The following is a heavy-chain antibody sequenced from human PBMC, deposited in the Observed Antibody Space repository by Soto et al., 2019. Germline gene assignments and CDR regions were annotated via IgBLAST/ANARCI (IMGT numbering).Heavy chain of an antibody. CDR1: GGSISSSSYS. D-gene: IGHD3-22*01. CDR2: FYYSGST. CDR3: ARQATGYYYGWFDP. J-gene: IGHJ5*02. V-gene: IGHV4-39*01. Sequence: SETLSLTCTVSGGSISSSSYSWGWIRQPPGKGPEWIGTFYYSGSTYYNPSLNSRVTISVDTTKNQFFLKLTSVTAADTAVYFCARQATGYYYGWFDPWGQGTLVTVSS.